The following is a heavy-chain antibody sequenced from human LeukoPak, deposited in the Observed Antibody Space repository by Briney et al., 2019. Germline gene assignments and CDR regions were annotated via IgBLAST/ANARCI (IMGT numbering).Heavy chain of an antibody. CDR1: GFTFTSYA. D-gene: IGHD4-23*01. J-gene: IGHJ4*02. CDR2: ISYDGSNK. CDR3: AKDPTAGWGYGDNRHNFDY. Sequence: GGSLRLTCAASGFTFTSYAMTWVRQAPGKGLEWVAVISYDGSNKYYADSVKGRFTISRDSSKNTLYLQMNSLRTEDTAVYYCAKDPTAGWGYGDNRHNFDYWGQGTLVTVSS. V-gene: IGHV3-30*18.